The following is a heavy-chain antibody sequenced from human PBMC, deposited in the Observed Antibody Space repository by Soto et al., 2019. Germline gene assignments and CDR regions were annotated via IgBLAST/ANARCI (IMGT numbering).Heavy chain of an antibody. CDR1: GFTFITYG. D-gene: IGHD5-18*01. V-gene: IGHV1-18*01. Sequence: QVQLVQSGAEVKKPGASVKVSCKASGFTFITYGFTWVRQAPGQGLEWMGWISAYNRDTHYAQTGQGTVTMTTHTSTSTAYMELRSLTSDDTAVYYCARKAMGAPVDQWGQGTLVIVSS. J-gene: IGHJ4*02. CDR3: ARKAMGAPVDQ. CDR2: ISAYNRDT.